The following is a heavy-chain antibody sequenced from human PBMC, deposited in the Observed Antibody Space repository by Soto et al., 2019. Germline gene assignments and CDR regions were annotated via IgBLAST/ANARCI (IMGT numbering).Heavy chain of an antibody. CDR1: GFTFSSYA. Sequence: GGSLRLSCAASGFTFSSYAMSWVRQAPGKGLELVSAISGSGGSTYYADSVKGRFTISRDNSKNTLYLQMNSLRAEDTAVYYCGVAAGDYYYYYMDVWGKGTTVTVSS. CDR3: GVAAGDYYYYYMDV. CDR2: ISGSGGST. D-gene: IGHD2-21*01. J-gene: IGHJ6*03. V-gene: IGHV3-23*01.